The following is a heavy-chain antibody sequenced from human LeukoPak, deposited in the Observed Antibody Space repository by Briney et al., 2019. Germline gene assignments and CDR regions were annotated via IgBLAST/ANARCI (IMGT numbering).Heavy chain of an antibody. D-gene: IGHD3-22*01. V-gene: IGHV4-31*03. Sequence: PSETLSLTCTVSGGSISSGGYYWSWIRQHPGKGLEWIGYIYYSGSTYYNPSLKSRVTISVDTSKNQFSLKLSSVTAADTAVYYCARAGNYYDSSGYEDWFDPWGQGTLVTVSS. CDR1: GGSISSGGYY. J-gene: IGHJ5*02. CDR2: IYYSGST. CDR3: ARAGNYYDSSGYEDWFDP.